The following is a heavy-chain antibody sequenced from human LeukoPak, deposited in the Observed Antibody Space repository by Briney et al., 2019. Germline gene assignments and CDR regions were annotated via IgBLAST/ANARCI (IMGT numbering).Heavy chain of an antibody. CDR1: GYTFTSYD. Sequence: ASVKVSCKASGYTFTSYDINWVRQATGQGLEWMGWMNPNSGNTGYAQKFQGRVTITRNTSISTAYMELSSLRSEDTAVYYCARAGGTLIPIFGVVILDAFDIWGQGTMVTVSS. CDR3: ARAGGTLIPIFGVVILDAFDI. D-gene: IGHD3-3*01. CDR2: MNPNSGNT. V-gene: IGHV1-8*03. J-gene: IGHJ3*02.